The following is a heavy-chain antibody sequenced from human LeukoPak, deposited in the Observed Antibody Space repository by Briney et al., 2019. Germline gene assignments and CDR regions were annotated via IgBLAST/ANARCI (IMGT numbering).Heavy chain of an antibody. D-gene: IGHD1-20*01. CDR2: ISWNSGSI. J-gene: IGHJ3*02. CDR3: ARGDPHYNWNDRKAFDI. Sequence: PGGSLRLSCAASGFTFDDYAMHWVRHAPGKGLEGVSGISWNSGSIGYADSVKGRFTISRDNAKNSLYLLMNSLRAEDTALYYCARGDPHYNWNDRKAFDIWGQGTMVTVSS. V-gene: IGHV3-9*01. CDR1: GFTFDDYA.